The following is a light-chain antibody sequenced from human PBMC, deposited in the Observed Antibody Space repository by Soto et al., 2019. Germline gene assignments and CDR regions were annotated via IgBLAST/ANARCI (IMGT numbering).Light chain of an antibody. V-gene: IGKV1-8*01. CDR2: AAS. CDR3: QQYYSPPWT. J-gene: IGKJ1*01. CDR1: QGISDH. Sequence: AIRMTQSPSSFSASTGDRVTITCRASQGISDHLAWFQQKPGKAPNLLIYAASTLQSGVTTRFSGSGSGTDFSLTLSSLQSEDFATYYCQQYYSPPWTFGQGTKVDIK.